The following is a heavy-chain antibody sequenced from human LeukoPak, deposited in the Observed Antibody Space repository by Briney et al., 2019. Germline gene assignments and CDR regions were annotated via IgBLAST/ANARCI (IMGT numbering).Heavy chain of an antibody. CDR3: ARGVVVPAAIIPYYYYYYMDV. J-gene: IGHJ6*03. Sequence: ASVKVSCKASGGTFSSYAISWVRQAPGQGLEWMGGIIPIFGTANYAQKFQGRVTITADESTSTAYIELSSLRSEDTAVYYCARGVVVPAAIIPYYYYYYMDVWGKGTTVTVSS. V-gene: IGHV1-69*13. CDR1: GGTFSSYA. CDR2: IIPIFGTA. D-gene: IGHD2-2*01.